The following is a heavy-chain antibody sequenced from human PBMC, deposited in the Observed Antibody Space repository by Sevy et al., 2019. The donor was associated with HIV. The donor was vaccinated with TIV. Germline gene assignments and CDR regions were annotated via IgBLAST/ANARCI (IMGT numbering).Heavy chain of an antibody. J-gene: IGHJ4*02. V-gene: IGHV3-21*01. Sequence: GGSLRLSCAASGFTFSSYXXXXXXXXPGKGLEWVSSISSSSSYIYYADSVKGRFTISRDNAKNSLYLQMNSLRAEDTAVYYCARDLGRHFDYWGQGTLVTVSS. CDR2: ISSSSSYI. CDR3: ARDLGRHFDY. CDR1: GFTFSSYX.